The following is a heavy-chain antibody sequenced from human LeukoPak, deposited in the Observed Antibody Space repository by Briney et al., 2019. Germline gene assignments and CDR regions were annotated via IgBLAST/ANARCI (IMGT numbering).Heavy chain of an antibody. Sequence: GGSLRLSCAASGFSFSDFHIHWVRQASGKGLEWVGRITIKADNYATAYAASVKGRFTISRDDSESTAFLQMSSLKTEDTAVYYCTTYRSGHYWGQGTLVTVSS. D-gene: IGHD6-19*01. CDR1: GFSFSDFH. V-gene: IGHV3-73*01. J-gene: IGHJ4*02. CDR2: ITIKADNYAT. CDR3: TTYRSGHY.